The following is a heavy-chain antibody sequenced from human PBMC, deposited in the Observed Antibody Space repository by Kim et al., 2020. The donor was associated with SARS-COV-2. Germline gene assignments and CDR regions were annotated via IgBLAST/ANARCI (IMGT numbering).Heavy chain of an antibody. CDR3: ARDMPAIAAVPPPYYYGMDV. CDR2: ISSSSSYT. D-gene: IGHD6-13*01. Sequence: GGSLRLSCAASGFTFSDYYMSWIRQAPGKGLEWVSYISSSSSYTNYADSVKGRFTISRDNAKNSLYLQMNSLRAEDTAVYYCARDMPAIAAVPPPYYYGMDVWGQGTTVTVSS. V-gene: IGHV3-11*06. CDR1: GFTFSDYY. J-gene: IGHJ6*02.